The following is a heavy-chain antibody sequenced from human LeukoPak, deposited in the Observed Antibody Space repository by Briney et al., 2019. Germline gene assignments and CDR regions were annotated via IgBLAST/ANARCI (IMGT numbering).Heavy chain of an antibody. CDR2: INTNTGNP. J-gene: IGHJ3*02. CDR3: ARGPQQLVPFDAFDI. Sequence: GASVKVSCKASGYTFTGYYIHWVRQAPGQGLDWMGWINTNTGNPTYAQGFTGRFVFSLDTSVSTAYLQISSLKAEDTAVYYCARGPQQLVPFDAFDIWGQGTMVTVSS. D-gene: IGHD6-13*01. V-gene: IGHV7-4-1*02. CDR1: GYTFTGYY.